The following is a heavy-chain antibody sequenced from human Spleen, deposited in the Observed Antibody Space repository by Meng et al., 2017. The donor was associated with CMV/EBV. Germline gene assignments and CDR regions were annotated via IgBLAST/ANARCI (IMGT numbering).Heavy chain of an antibody. D-gene: IGHD1-14*01. Sequence: QVQLQQWGAGVLKPSETLSLTCAVYGGSFSGYYWSWIRQPPGKGLEWIGEINHSGSTNYNPSLKSRVTISVDTSKNQFSLKLSSVTAADTAVYYCARSGRFDYWGQGTLVTVSS. CDR3: ARSGRFDY. J-gene: IGHJ4*02. V-gene: IGHV4-34*01. CDR2: INHSGST. CDR1: GGSFSGYY.